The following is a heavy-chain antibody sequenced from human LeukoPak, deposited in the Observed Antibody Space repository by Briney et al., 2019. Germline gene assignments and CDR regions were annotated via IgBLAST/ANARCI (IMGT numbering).Heavy chain of an antibody. CDR3: ASASSRAVWELPLY. V-gene: IGHV1-2*02. CDR1: GYTFTGYY. Sequence: GASVKVSCKASGYTFTGYYMHWVRQAPGQGLEWMGWINPNSGGTNYAQKFQGRVTMTRDTSISTAYMELSRLRSDDTAVYYCASASSRAVWELPLYWGQGTLVTVSS. D-gene: IGHD1-26*01. J-gene: IGHJ4*02. CDR2: INPNSGGT.